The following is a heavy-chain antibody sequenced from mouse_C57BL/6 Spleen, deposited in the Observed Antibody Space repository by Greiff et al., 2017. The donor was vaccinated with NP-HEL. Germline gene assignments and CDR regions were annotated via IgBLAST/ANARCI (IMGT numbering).Heavy chain of an antibody. CDR2: ISSGGSYT. V-gene: IGHV5-6*01. Sequence: EVMLVESGGDLVKPGGSLKLSCAASGFTFSSYGMSWVRQTPDKRLEWVATISSGGSYTYYPASVKGRFTISRDNAKNTLYLQMSSLKSEDTAMYYGERDPYYYGSSYPCAYWGQGTLVTVSA. CDR3: ERDPYYYGSSYPCAY. CDR1: GFTFSSYG. D-gene: IGHD1-1*01. J-gene: IGHJ3*01.